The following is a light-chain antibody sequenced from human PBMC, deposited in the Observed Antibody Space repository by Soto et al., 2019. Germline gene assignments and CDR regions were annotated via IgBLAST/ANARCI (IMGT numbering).Light chain of an antibody. CDR3: QQYQSSPTYT. V-gene: IGKV3-20*01. Sequence: EIVLTQSPGTLSLSPGERATLSCRASQSFSSNYVSWYQQKPGHAPRLLIYGASSRATGIPDRLSGSGSGTAVILTSSRLEHEDVAVDYYQQYQSSPTYTFGQGTKLELK. CDR1: QSFSSNY. CDR2: GAS. J-gene: IGKJ2*01.